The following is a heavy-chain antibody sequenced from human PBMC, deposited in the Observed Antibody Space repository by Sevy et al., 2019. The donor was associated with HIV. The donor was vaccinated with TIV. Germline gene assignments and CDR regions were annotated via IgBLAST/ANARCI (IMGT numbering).Heavy chain of an antibody. CDR3: AGGYSSSSFDP. CDR2: IYATGST. V-gene: IGHV4-4*07. Sequence: SETLSLTYTVSGGSISAHFWSWIRQPAGGRLEWIGRIYATGSTNYNPSLKSRVIMSVDRSKNQFSLNLTSVTVADTAVYFCAGGYSSSSFDPWGQGTLVTVSS. CDR1: GGSISAHF. D-gene: IGHD4-4*01. J-gene: IGHJ5*02.